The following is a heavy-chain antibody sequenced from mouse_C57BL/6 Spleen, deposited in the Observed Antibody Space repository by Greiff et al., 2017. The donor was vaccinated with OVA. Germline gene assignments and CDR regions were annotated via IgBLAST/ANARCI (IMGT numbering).Heavy chain of an antibody. J-gene: IGHJ1*03. D-gene: IGHD2-14*01. CDR3: ARRMGTTTWSFEV. CDR2: IWGVGST. V-gene: IGHV2-6*01. Sequence: VQGVESGPGLVAPSQSLSITCTVSGFSFTSYGVDWVRQSPGKGLEWLGVIWGVGSTNYNSALNSRLSISKDNSKSQVFLIMNSLQTADTAMDDCARRMGTTTWSFEVWGTGTTVTVSA. CDR1: GFSFTSYG.